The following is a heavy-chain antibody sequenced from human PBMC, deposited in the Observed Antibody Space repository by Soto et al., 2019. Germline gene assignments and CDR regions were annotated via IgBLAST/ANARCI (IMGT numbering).Heavy chain of an antibody. CDR3: ARVAYSCSGGSCYFYGMDV. V-gene: IGHV4-30-4*01. CDR2: IYYSGST. J-gene: IGHJ6*02. D-gene: IGHD2-15*01. Sequence: PSETLSLTCTVSGGSISSGDYYWSWIRQPPGKGLEWIGYIYYSGSTYYNPSLKSRVTISVDTSKNQFSLKLSSVTAADTAVYYCARVAYSCSGGSCYFYGMDVWGQGTTVTVSS. CDR1: GGSISSGDYY.